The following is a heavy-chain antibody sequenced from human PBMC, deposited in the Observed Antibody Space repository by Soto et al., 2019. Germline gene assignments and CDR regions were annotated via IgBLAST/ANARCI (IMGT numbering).Heavy chain of an antibody. CDR2: IYHTGNA. Sequence: SETVSLTCSVSGDSISNSRFYWAWIRQPPGEGLEWIGSIYHTGNAYYNPSLNSRVTISVDTSKNQFSLKLTSVTAADAALYYCARDFFDSSDYTPNLFDSWGQGTQVTGSS. CDR3: ARDFFDSSDYTPNLFDS. V-gene: IGHV4-39*01. J-gene: IGHJ5*01. D-gene: IGHD3-22*01. CDR1: GDSISNSRFY.